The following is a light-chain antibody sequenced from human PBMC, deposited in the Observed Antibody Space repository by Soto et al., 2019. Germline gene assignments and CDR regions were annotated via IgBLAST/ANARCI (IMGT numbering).Light chain of an antibody. CDR2: GAS. CDR3: QQYGSSLIT. CDR1: QSVSSNY. V-gene: IGKV3-20*01. Sequence: ESVLTQSPGTLSFAPGERGXLXXXXSQSVSSNYLAWYQQKPGQAPRLLIYGASTRATGIPDRFSGSGSGTDFTLTISRLEPEDFAVYYCQQYGSSLITFGQGTRLEIK. J-gene: IGKJ5*01.